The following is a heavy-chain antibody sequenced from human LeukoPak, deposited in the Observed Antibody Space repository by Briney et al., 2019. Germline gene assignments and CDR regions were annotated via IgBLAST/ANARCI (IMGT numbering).Heavy chain of an antibody. Sequence: PGGSLRLSCAASGFTFDYYTMYWVRQGPEKGLEWVSLISMDGVNTFYADSVKGRFTISRDNNKNSLYLQMYGLRTDDTGLYFCVKGRRRGYAYGTLESWGQGTLVTVSS. CDR2: ISMDGVNT. D-gene: IGHD5-18*01. J-gene: IGHJ4*02. CDR1: GFTFDYYT. V-gene: IGHV3-43*01. CDR3: VKGRRRGYAYGTLES.